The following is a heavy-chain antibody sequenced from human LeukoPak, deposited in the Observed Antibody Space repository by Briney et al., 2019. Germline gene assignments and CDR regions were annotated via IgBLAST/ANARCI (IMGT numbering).Heavy chain of an antibody. V-gene: IGHV5-51*01. CDR1: GYKFTNFW. Sequence: GESLKISCQGSGYKFTNFWIGWVRQLPGKGLEWMGIIYPGDSDTRYSPSFQGQVTISADRSISTAYLQWSSLKASDTAMYYCARLWGNSAWFDYWGQGTLVTVSS. CDR3: ARLWGNSAWFDY. D-gene: IGHD6-19*01. J-gene: IGHJ4*02. CDR2: IYPGDSDT.